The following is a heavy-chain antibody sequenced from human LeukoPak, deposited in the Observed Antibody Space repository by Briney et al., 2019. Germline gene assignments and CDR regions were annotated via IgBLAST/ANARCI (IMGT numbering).Heavy chain of an antibody. Sequence: PLASVKVSCKASGGTFSSYAISWVRQAPGQGLEWMGGIIPIFGTANYAQKFQGRVTITTDESTSTAYMELSSLRSEDTAVYYCARDLGHYYDSSGYSGTLNNWFDPWGQGTLVTVSS. J-gene: IGHJ5*02. V-gene: IGHV1-69*05. CDR2: IIPIFGTA. CDR3: ARDLGHYYDSSGYSGTLNNWFDP. D-gene: IGHD3-22*01. CDR1: GGTFSSYA.